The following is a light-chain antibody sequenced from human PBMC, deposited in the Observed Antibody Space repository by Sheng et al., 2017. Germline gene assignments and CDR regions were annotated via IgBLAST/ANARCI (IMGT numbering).Light chain of an antibody. CDR2: ATS. CDR1: QGIRYD. V-gene: IGKV1-6*01. Sequence: AIQMTQSPSSLTASVGDRVTITCRASQGIRYDLGWYHQKPGEAPKLLIYATSTLQSGVPSRFSGSGFGTDFTLTISGLQPEDFGSYYCLQDGSYPLTFGGGTKVQIK. J-gene: IGKJ4*01. CDR3: LQDGSYPLT.